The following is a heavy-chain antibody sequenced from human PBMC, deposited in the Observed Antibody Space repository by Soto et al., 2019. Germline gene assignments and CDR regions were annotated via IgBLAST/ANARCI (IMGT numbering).Heavy chain of an antibody. Sequence: PGVSLRLSCAASGFTFSSYWMHWVRQAPGKGLVWVSRINSDGSSTSYADSVKGRFTISRDNAKNTLYLQMNSLRAEDTAVYYCVSTGGVGADRTRGDCGGKGSWVPGSS. CDR2: INSDGSST. J-gene: IGHJ4*02. V-gene: IGHV3-74*01. CDR3: VSTGGVGADRTRGDC. D-gene: IGHD3-3*01. CDR1: GFTFSSYW.